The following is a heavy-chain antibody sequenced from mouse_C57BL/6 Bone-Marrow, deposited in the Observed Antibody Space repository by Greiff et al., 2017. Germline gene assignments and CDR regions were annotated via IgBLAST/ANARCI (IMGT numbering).Heavy chain of an antibody. V-gene: IGHV1-15*01. D-gene: IGHD2-4*01. CDR2: IDPETGGT. CDR1: GYTFTDYE. CDR3: TQTPLYYDLSWCFDV. Sequence: VQLQQSGAELVRPGASVTLSCKASGYTFTDYEMHWVKRTPVHGLEWIGAIDPETGGTAYNQKFKGKAILTADKSSSTAYMELRSLTSEDSAVYYRTQTPLYYDLSWCFDVGGTGTTVTVSS. J-gene: IGHJ1*03.